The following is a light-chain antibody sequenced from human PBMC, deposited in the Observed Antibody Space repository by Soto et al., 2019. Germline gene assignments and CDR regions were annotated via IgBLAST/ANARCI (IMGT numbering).Light chain of an antibody. CDR2: AAS. CDR3: QHLNSYPRT. CDR1: QTISSW. Sequence: DIQMTQSPSTLSGSVGDRVTITCRASQTISSWLALYQQKPGKAPKLLIFAASTLQSGVPSRFSGSGSGTDFTLTISSLQPEDSATYYCQHLNSYPRTFGHGTKVDIK. V-gene: IGKV1-5*01. J-gene: IGKJ1*01.